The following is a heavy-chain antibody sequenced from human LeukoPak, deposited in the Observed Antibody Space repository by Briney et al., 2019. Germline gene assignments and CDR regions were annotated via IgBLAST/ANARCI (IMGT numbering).Heavy chain of an antibody. CDR2: IKQDGSEK. CDR1: GFTFSSYW. CDR3: ARGYSYGPYYYYGMDV. J-gene: IGHJ6*02. Sequence: PGGSLRLSCAASGFTFSSYWMSWVRQAPGKGLEWVANIKQDGSEKYYVDSVKGRFTIPRDNAKNSLYLQMNSLRAEDTAVYYCARGYSYGPYYYYGMDVWGQGTTVTVSS. D-gene: IGHD5-18*01. V-gene: IGHV3-7*01.